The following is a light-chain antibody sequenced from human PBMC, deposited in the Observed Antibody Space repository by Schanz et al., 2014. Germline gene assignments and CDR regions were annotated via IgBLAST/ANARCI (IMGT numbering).Light chain of an antibody. CDR3: HQYGSIQWT. V-gene: IGKV3-20*01. Sequence: EIVLTQSPGTLSLSPGERATLSCRASQSVSSSYLAWYQQKPGQAPRLLIYDASNRATGIPARFSGSGSGTDFTLTISRLEPEDSAVYYCHQYGSIQWTFGQGTKVEIK. CDR1: QSVSSSY. J-gene: IGKJ1*01. CDR2: DAS.